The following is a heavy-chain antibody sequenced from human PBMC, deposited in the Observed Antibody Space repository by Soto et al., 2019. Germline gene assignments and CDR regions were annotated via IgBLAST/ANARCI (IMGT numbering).Heavy chain of an antibody. CDR2: INRDGSFS. V-gene: IGHV3-74*03. Sequence: TGGSLRLSCAASGFPFSDYWMHLVRQSPGRGLMWVSRINRDGSFSTYADSVKGRFTISRDNAKNTLFLQMNSLRAEETAVYYCARVFKIWSSSNWYYIDYWGKGSMVTVSS. D-gene: IGHD6-13*01. CDR3: ARVFKIWSSSNWYYIDY. CDR1: GFPFSDYW. J-gene: IGHJ4*02.